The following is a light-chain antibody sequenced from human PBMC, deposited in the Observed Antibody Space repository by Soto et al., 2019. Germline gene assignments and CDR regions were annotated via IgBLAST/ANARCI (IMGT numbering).Light chain of an antibody. CDR3: PSYDSSLSGSYV. CDR2: NNN. Sequence: QSVLTQPPSVSGAPGQRVTISCTGSSSNIGAGYDVHWYQRLPGTAPKVLIYNNNNRPSGVPDRFSGSKSGTSASLAITGLQAEDEPDYYCPSYDSSLSGSYVFGTGTKLTVL. V-gene: IGLV1-40*01. J-gene: IGLJ1*01. CDR1: SSNIGAGYD.